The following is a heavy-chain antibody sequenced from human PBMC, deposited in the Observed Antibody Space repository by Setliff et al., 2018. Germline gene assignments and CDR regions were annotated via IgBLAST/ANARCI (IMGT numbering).Heavy chain of an antibody. V-gene: IGHV4-39*07. D-gene: IGHD3-22*01. CDR3: ASVVEDYYDSSGYFLPSYYFDY. CDR1: GGSISSSSYY. J-gene: IGHJ4*02. CDR2: IYYSGST. Sequence: ETLSLTCTVSGGSISSSSYYWGWIRQPPGKGPEWIGSIYYSGSTYYNPSLKSRVTISVDTSKNQFSLKLSSVTAADTAVYYCASVVEDYYDSSGYFLPSYYFDYWGQGTLVTVSS.